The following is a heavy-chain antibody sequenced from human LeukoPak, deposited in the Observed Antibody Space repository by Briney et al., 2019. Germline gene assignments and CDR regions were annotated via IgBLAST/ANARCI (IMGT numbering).Heavy chain of an antibody. CDR1: GFTFTRSA. D-gene: IGHD3-9*01. CDR3: AKEGLQYFDFDF. V-gene: IGHV3-23*01. CDR2: FSGGGDT. J-gene: IGHJ4*02. Sequence: GGSLRLSCAASGFTFTRSAMSWVRQAPGKGLEWVSAFSGGGDTYYADSVKGRFTISRDTSKNTLYLQMNSLRAEDTATYFCAKEGLQYFDFDFWGQGTLVTVSS.